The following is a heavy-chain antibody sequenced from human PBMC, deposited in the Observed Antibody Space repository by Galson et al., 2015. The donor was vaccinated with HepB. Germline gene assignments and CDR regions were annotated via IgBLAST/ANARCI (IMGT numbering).Heavy chain of an antibody. CDR1: GFTFSGSG. V-gene: IGHV3-73*01. J-gene: IGHJ6*02. CDR3: TRPGYGSRWFLDYSHGMDI. Sequence: SLRLSCAASGFTFSGSGIHWVRLASGKGLEWVGRIRNRANNYATAYAASVRGRFTVPRDDSKNTAYLQMNSLKTEDTAVYYCTRPGYGSRWFLDYSHGMDIWGQGTTVIVS. D-gene: IGHD3/OR15-3a*01. CDR2: IRNRANNYAT.